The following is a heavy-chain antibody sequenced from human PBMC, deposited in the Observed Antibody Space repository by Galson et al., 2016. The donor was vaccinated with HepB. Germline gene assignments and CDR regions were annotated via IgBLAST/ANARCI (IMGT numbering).Heavy chain of an antibody. CDR1: GYTFTNYG. V-gene: IGHV1-18*01. CDR3: ARGAGGYFDY. J-gene: IGHJ4*02. Sequence: SVKVSCKASGYTFTNYGLSWVRQAPGQGLEYMGWISAYNGDTNYAQNLQGRVTMTTDTSTSTAYMELRSLRSDDTAMYYCARGAGGYFDYWGQGTLVTVSS. D-gene: IGHD3-10*01. CDR2: ISAYNGDT.